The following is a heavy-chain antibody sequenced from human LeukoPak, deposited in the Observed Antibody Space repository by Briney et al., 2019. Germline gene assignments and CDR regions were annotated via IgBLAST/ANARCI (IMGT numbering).Heavy chain of an antibody. CDR1: GYTFTGYY. V-gene: IGHV1-2*02. D-gene: IGHD3-22*01. J-gene: IGHJ3*02. CDR3: ARARYYYDSSGYYYVRSDAFDI. CDR2: ISPNSGGT. Sequence: ASVKVSCKASGYTFTGYYMHWVRQAPGQGLEWMGWISPNSGGTNYAQKFQGRVTMTRDTSISTAYMELSRLRSDDTAVYYCARARYYYDSSGYYYVRSDAFDIWGQGTMVTVSS.